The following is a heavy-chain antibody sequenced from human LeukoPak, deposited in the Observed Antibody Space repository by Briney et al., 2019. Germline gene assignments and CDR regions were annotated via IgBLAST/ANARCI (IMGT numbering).Heavy chain of an antibody. CDR2: INHSGST. CDR1: GGSFSGYY. CDR3: ARGFNFPHSSRYWWFDP. D-gene: IGHD6-13*01. J-gene: IGHJ5*02. Sequence: SETLSLTCAVYGGSFSGYYWSWIRQPPGKGLEWIGEINHSGSTNYNPSLKSRVTISVDTSKNQFSLKLSSVTAADTAVYYCARGFNFPHSSRYWWFDPWGQGTLVTVSS. V-gene: IGHV4-34*01.